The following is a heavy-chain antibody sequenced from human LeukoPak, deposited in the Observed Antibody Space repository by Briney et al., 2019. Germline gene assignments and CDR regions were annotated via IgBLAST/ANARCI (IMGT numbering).Heavy chain of an antibody. D-gene: IGHD3-22*01. CDR2: VYSGGST. Sequence: GGSLRLSCAASGFTVSSNYMSWVRQAPGKGLEWVSVVYSGGSTYYADSVKGRFTISRDNSKNTLYLQMNSLRAEDTAVYYCARESPHYYDSSGPDYWGQGTLVTVSS. J-gene: IGHJ4*02. V-gene: IGHV3-53*01. CDR1: GFTVSSNY. CDR3: ARESPHYYDSSGPDY.